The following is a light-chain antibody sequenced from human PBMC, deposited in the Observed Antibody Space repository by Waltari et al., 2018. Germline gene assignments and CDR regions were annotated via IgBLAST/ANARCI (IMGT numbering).Light chain of an antibody. CDR2: WSS. Sequence: DIVMTQSPDSLAVSLGERATINCKSSQSVLYSSNHNNYLAWYQQKPGKPPKLLFYWSSTRESVVPDRFSGSGSGTDFTLTISSLQAEDVAVYYCQQYYNTPYTFGQGTKLEIK. CDR1: QSVLYSSNHNNY. J-gene: IGKJ2*01. CDR3: QQYYNTPYT. V-gene: IGKV4-1*01.